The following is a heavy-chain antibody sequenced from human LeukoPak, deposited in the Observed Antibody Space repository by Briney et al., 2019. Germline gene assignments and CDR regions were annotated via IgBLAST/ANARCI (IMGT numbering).Heavy chain of an antibody. CDR1: GGSFSGYY. J-gene: IGHJ5*02. CDR3: ARARYCSSTSCYAPYNWFDP. D-gene: IGHD2-2*01. CDR2: INHSGST. Sequence: SETLSLTCAVYGGSFSGYYWSWIRQPPGKGLEWIGEINHSGSTNYNPSLKSRVTISVDTSKNQFSLKLSSVTAADTAVYYCARARYCSSTSCYAPYNWFDPWGQGTLVTVSS. V-gene: IGHV4-34*01.